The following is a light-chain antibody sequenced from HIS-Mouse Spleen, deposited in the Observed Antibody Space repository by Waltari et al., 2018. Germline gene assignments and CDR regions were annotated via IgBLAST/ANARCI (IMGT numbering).Light chain of an antibody. V-gene: IGLV3-21*03. J-gene: IGLJ2*01. CDR2: VDR. CDR3: QVWDSSSDHVV. CDR1: NIGRKR. Sequence: SYVLTQPPSVSVAPGKTARITCGGNNIGRKRVHWYQQKPGQAPVLVVYVDRDRPAGIPERFSSSNSGNTATLTISRVEAGDEADYYCQVWDSSSDHVVFGGGTKLTVL.